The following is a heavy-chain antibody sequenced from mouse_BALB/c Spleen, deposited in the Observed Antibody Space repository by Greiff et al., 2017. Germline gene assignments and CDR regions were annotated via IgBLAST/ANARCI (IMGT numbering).Heavy chain of an antibody. CDR2: IYPGDGDT. J-gene: IGHJ2*01. CDR1: GYTFTSYW. CDR3: GRRGRDY. V-gene: IGHV1-87*01. Sequence: QVQLQQSGAELARPGASVKLSCKASGYTFTSYWMRWVKQKPGQGLEWIGAIYPGDGDTRYTQKFKGKATLTADKSSSTAYMQLSSLASEDSAVFYCGRRGRDYWGQGTTLTV. D-gene: IGHD3-3*01.